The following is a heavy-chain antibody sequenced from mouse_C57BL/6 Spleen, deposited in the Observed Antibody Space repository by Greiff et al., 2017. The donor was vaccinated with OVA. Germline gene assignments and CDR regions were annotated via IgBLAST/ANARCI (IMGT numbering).Heavy chain of an antibody. J-gene: IGHJ2*01. V-gene: IGHV3-6*01. Sequence: DVQLQESGPGLVKPSQSLSLTCSVTGYSITSGYYWNWIRQFPGNKLEWMGYISYDGSNNYNPSLKNRISITRDTSKNQFFLKLNSVTTEDTATYYCATRGDYWGQGTTLTVSS. CDR3: ATRGDY. CDR2: ISYDGSN. CDR1: GYSITSGYY. D-gene: IGHD3-3*01.